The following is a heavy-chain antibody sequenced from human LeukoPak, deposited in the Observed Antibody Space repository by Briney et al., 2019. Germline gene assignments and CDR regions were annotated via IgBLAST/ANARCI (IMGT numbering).Heavy chain of an antibody. Sequence: GGSLRLSCAASGFTFSDYYMSWIRQAPGKGLEWVTTISFDGSNKNYPDSVRGRFTISRDNSRNTLYLQMSYLRAEDTAVYYCARALDEGARFDYWGQGTLVTVPS. J-gene: IGHJ4*02. CDR1: GFTFSDYY. CDR3: ARALDEGARFDY. V-gene: IGHV3-30*03. CDR2: ISFDGSNK.